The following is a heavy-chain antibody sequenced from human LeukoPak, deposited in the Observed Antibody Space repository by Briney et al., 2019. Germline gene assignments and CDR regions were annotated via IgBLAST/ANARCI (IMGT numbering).Heavy chain of an antibody. CDR1: GGSTSSYY. J-gene: IGHJ6*03. D-gene: IGHD4-17*01. V-gene: IGHV4-59*01. CDR3: ARDRGDYGSRYYYYMDV. CDR2: IYYSGST. Sequence: SETLSLTCTVSGGSTSSYYWSWIRQPPGKGLEWIGYIYYSGSTNYNPSLKSRVTISVDTSKNQFSLKLSSVTAADTAVYYCARDRGDYGSRYYYYMDVWGKGTTVTISS.